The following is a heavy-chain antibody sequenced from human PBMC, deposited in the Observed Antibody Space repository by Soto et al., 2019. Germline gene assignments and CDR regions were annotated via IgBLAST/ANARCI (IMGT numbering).Heavy chain of an antibody. J-gene: IGHJ6*02. V-gene: IGHV1-18*04. CDR3: ARSTYYYYGMDV. CDR2: ISAYNGNT. CDR1: GYTFTSYG. Sequence: ASMKVSCKASGYTFTSYGISWARQAPGQGLEWMGWISAYNGNTNYAQKLQGRVTMTTDTSTSTAYMELRSLRSDDTAVYYCARSTYYYYGMDVWGQGTTVTVSS.